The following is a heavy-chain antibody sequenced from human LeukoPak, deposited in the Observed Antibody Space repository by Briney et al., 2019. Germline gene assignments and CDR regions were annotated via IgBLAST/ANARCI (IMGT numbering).Heavy chain of an antibody. D-gene: IGHD4-23*01. V-gene: IGHV1-46*01. CDR1: GYTFTSYY. J-gene: IGHJ3*02. CDR2: INPSGGST. Sequence: GASVKVSCKASGYTFTSYYMHWVRQAPGQGLEWMGIINPSGGSTSYAQKFQGRVTMTRDTSTSTVYMELSSLRSEDTAVYYCARTGGGDYGGNLDAFDIWGQGTMVTVSS. CDR3: ARTGGGDYGGNLDAFDI.